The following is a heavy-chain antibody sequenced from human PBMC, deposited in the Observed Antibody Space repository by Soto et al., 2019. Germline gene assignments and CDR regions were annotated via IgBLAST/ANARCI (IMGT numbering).Heavy chain of an antibody. V-gene: IGHV3-23*01. J-gene: IGHJ2*01. D-gene: IGHD6-25*01. CDR2: ISGSGGST. CDR1: GFTFSSYA. Sequence: EVQLLESGGGLVQPGGSLRLSCAASGFTFSSYAMSWVRQAPGKGLEWVSAISGSGGSTYYADSVKGRFTISRENSKNTLNLQMNSLRAEDTAVYYCAKDRAGGIAAWYFDLWGRGTLVTVSS. CDR3: AKDRAGGIAAWYFDL.